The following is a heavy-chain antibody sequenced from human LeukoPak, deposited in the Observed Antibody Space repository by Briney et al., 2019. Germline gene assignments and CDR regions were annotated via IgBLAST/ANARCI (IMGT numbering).Heavy chain of an antibody. CDR2: INHSGST. J-gene: IGHJ6*03. CDR3: TRCYDYYYYMDV. CDR1: GGSFSGYY. Sequence: SETLSLTCAVYGGSFSGYYWSWIRQPPGKGLEWIGEINHSGSTNYNPSLKSRVTISVDTSKNQSSLKLSSVTAADTAVYYCTRCYDYYYYMDVWGKGTTVTVSS. V-gene: IGHV4-34*01. D-gene: IGHD2-2*01.